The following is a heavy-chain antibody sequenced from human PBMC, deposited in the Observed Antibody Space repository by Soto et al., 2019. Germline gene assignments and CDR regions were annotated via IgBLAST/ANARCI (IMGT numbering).Heavy chain of an antibody. CDR2: FDPEDGET. J-gene: IGHJ6*02. Sequence: ASVKVSCKVSGYTLTEVSMQWVRQAPGKGLEWMGGFDPEDGETIYAQKFQGRVTMTEDTSTDTAYKELSSLRSEDTAVYYCATSRTISSIERFLEWFFLMDVWGQGTTVTVSS. CDR1: GYTLTEVS. D-gene: IGHD3-3*01. CDR3: ATSRTISSIERFLEWFFLMDV. V-gene: IGHV1-24*01.